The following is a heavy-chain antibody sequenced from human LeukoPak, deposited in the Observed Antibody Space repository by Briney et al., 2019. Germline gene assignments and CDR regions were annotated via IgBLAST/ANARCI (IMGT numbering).Heavy chain of an antibody. J-gene: IGHJ3*02. CDR1: GFSFSTYA. CDR2: ITSDGSDR. CDR3: VRALGGTYSNAFDI. D-gene: IGHD1-26*01. V-gene: IGHV3-74*01. Sequence: GGSLRLSCAASGFSFSTYAMSWVRQAPGKGLVWVSQITSDGSDRNYADSVKGRFTISRDNAKNTLDLQMNSLRAEDTAVYYCVRALGGTYSNAFDIWGQGTMVTVSS.